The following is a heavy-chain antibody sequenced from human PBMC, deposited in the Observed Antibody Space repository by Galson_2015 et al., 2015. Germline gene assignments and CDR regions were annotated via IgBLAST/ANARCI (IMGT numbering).Heavy chain of an antibody. D-gene: IGHD6-13*01. CDR3: ARGPLSEKGNAFDI. J-gene: IGHJ3*02. CDR2: IYTGGST. CDR1: GFTVSSKY. V-gene: IGHV3-53*01. Sequence: SLRLSCAVSGFTVSSKYMTWVRQAPGKGLEWVSVIYTGGSTYYLDSVKGRFSISRDNSKNTLYLQMNSLRAEDTAVYYCARGPLSEKGNAFDIWGQGTMVTVSS.